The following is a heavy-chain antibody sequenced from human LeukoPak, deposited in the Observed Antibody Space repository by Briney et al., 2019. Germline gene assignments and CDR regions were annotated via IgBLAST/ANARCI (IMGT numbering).Heavy chain of an antibody. CDR1: GGSISSYY. D-gene: IGHD3-3*01. Sequence: PSETPSLTCTVYGGSISSYYWSWIRQPPGKGLEWIGYIYYSGSTNYNPSLKSRVTISVDTSKNQFSLKLSSVTAADTAVYYCARSFRGYYPGAFDIWGQGTMVTVSS. V-gene: IGHV4-59*01. CDR3: ARSFRGYYPGAFDI. J-gene: IGHJ3*02. CDR2: IYYSGST.